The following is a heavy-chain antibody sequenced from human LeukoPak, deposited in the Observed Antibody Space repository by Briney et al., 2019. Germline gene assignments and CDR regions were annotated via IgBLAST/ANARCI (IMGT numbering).Heavy chain of an antibody. Sequence: GGSLRLSCAASGFSVNNIYMSWVRQAPGKGLEWVGRIKSKTDGGTTDYAAPVKGRFTISRDDSKNTLYLQMNSLKTEDTAVYYCTTDNYYDSSGYSYGMDVWGQGTTVTVSS. V-gene: IGHV3-15*01. CDR2: IKSKTDGGTT. CDR3: TTDNYYDSSGYSYGMDV. CDR1: GFSVNNIY. D-gene: IGHD3-22*01. J-gene: IGHJ6*02.